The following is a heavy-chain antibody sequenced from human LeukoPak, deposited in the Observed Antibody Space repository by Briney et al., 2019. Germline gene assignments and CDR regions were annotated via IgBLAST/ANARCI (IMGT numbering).Heavy chain of an antibody. CDR3: ARGAGYSYSRCVDH. CDR1: VRLKRSVGDL. J-gene: IGHJ4*02. D-gene: IGHD5-18*01. CDR2: IYYSGSP. V-gene: IGHV4-31*03. Sequence: SEPVSLPCTVSVRLKRSVGDLWTWIRQHPGKGLEWIGYIYYSGSPYYNPSLKSRVTISVDTSKNQFSLKLISVTAADTAVYYWARGAGYSYSRCVDHWGQGTLVTVSS.